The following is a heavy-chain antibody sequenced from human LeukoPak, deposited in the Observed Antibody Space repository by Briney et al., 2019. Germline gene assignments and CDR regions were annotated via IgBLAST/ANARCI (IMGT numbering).Heavy chain of an antibody. D-gene: IGHD2-2*01. Sequence: GESLKLSCQGSGYSFSSHYIAWVRQMPGQGLEWMGLIDPGDADTRYSPAFQGLVTFSADKSSGTAYLHWNSLKASDSGIYYCAKVHPSTSWYGYFQHWGQGTLVVVSS. V-gene: IGHV5-51*01. CDR3: AKVHPSTSWYGYFQH. CDR1: GYSFSSHY. J-gene: IGHJ1*01. CDR2: IDPGDADT.